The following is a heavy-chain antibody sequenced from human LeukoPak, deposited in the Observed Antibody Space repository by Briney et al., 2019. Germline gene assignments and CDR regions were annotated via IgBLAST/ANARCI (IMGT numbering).Heavy chain of an antibody. CDR3: ARLYSGYDPVGY. D-gene: IGHD5-12*01. V-gene: IGHV5-51*01. CDR2: IYPGDSDT. CDR1: GYSFTSYW. J-gene: IGHJ4*02. Sequence: GESLNISCKGSGYSFTSYWIGWVGQLHGKGLEWMGIIYPGDSDTRYSPSFQGQVTISADKSISTAYLQWTSLKASDTAMYYCARLYSGYDPVGYWGQGTLVTVSS.